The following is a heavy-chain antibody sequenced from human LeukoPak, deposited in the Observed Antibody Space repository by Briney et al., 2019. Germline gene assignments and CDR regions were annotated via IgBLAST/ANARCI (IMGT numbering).Heavy chain of an antibody. Sequence: VGTLRLSCAASGFSFSNFAMSWVRQAPGKGLEWVAAITDSAISTYYADSGKGRFTISRDDSANTLFLQMNTLRAEDTAVYYCAKGHSTSSFNYYLMDVWGQGTTVTVSS. CDR2: ITDSAIST. CDR1: GFSFSNFA. D-gene: IGHD6-6*01. J-gene: IGHJ6*02. CDR3: AKGHSTSSFNYYLMDV. V-gene: IGHV3-23*01.